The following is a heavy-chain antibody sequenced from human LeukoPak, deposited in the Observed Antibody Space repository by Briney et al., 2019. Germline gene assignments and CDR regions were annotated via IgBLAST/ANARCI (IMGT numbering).Heavy chain of an antibody. Sequence: ASVKVSCKASGYTFTNYYIHWVRQAPGQGLECMGIINPSGGSTSYAQKFQGRVTMTRDTSISTAYMELSRLRSDDTAVYYCAIRACSSTSCYSPYYYYYMDVWGKGTTVTISS. V-gene: IGHV1-46*01. CDR1: GYTFTNYY. CDR3: AIRACSSTSCYSPYYYYYMDV. J-gene: IGHJ6*03. CDR2: INPSGGST. D-gene: IGHD2-2*01.